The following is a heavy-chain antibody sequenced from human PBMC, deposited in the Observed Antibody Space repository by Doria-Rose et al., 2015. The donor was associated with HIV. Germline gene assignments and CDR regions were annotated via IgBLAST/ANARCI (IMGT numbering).Heavy chain of an antibody. D-gene: IGHD6-13*01. CDR3: ARIKSSRWYHKYYFDF. V-gene: IGHV2-26*01. Sequence: QESGPVPVKPTETLTLTCTVSGVSLSSPGMGVSWIRQPPGKALEWLAHMFSDDERSYKTSLKSRLTISRGTSKSQVVLTMTDMDPVDTATYYCARIKSSRWYHKYYFDFWGQGTLVIVSA. J-gene: IGHJ4*02. CDR2: MFSDDER. CDR1: GVSLSSPGMG.